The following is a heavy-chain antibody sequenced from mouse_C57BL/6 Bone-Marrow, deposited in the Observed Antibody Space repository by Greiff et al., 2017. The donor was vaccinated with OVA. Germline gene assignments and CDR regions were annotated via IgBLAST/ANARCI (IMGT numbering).Heavy chain of an antibody. Sequence: EVQLQQSGPELVKPGASVKMSCKASGYTFTDYNMHWVKKSHGKSLEWIGYINPNNGGTSYNQKFKGKATLTVNKSSSTAYMELRSLTSEDSAVYYCARGYDYDCPYYFDYWGQGTTLTVSS. CDR1: GYTFTDYN. V-gene: IGHV1-22*01. D-gene: IGHD2-4*01. CDR3: ARGYDYDCPYYFDY. CDR2: INPNNGGT. J-gene: IGHJ2*01.